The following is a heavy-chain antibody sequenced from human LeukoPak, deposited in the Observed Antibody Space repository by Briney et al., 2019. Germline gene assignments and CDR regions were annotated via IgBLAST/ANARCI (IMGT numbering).Heavy chain of an antibody. V-gene: IGHV1-2*02. D-gene: IGHD2-2*02. J-gene: IGHJ4*02. CDR2: INPNSGCT. CDR3: ARVACSSTSCYKALGYFDY. CDR1: GYTFTGYY. Sequence: ASVKVSCKAAGYTFTGYYMHWVRQAPGQGLEWMGWINPNSGCTNYAQKFQCRVTMTRDTSISTAYMELSRLRSDDTAVYYCARVACSSTSCYKALGYFDYWGQGTLVTVSS.